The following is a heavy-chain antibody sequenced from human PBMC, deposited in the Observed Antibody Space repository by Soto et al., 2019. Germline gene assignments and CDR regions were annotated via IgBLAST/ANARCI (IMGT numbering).Heavy chain of an antibody. Sequence: SETLSLTCTVSGGSISTSTYYWGWIRQPPGKGLEWIGTMSYSGSTYYNPPLKSRVTISVDTSRNQSSLNLSSVTAADTAVFYCARHSLRRLTFGGVISPDFDYWGLGILVTVSS. CDR3: ARHSLRRLTFGGVISPDFDY. CDR1: GGSISTSTYY. D-gene: IGHD3-16*01. V-gene: IGHV4-39*01. J-gene: IGHJ4*02. CDR2: MSYSGST.